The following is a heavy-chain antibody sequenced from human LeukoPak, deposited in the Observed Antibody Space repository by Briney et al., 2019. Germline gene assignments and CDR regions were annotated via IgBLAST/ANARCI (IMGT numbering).Heavy chain of an antibody. Sequence: SETLSLTCTVSGGSIRSSSYYWGWIRQPPGKGLEWIGSIYYSGSTNYNPSLKSRVTISVDTSKNQFSLKLSSVTAADTAVYYCAREVNNWNDGEFFDYWGQGTLVTVSS. CDR2: IYYSGST. CDR1: GGSIRSSSYY. V-gene: IGHV4-39*07. D-gene: IGHD1-20*01. J-gene: IGHJ4*02. CDR3: AREVNNWNDGEFFDY.